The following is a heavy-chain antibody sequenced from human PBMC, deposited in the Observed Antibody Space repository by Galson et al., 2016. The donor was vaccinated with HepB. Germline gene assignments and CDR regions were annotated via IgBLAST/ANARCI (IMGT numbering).Heavy chain of an antibody. CDR2: ISTSANSM. Sequence: SLRLSCAASGFTFSDYHMNWIRQAPGKGLEWISYISTSANSMLYADSVRGRFSISRDNAKKSLYLQMTNLRAEDTAVYYCARDLPDDSVEYFDVFDLWGQGTMVTVSS. CDR1: GFTFSDYH. V-gene: IGHV3-11*01. D-gene: IGHD4-17*01. J-gene: IGHJ3*01. CDR3: ARDLPDDSVEYFDVFDL.